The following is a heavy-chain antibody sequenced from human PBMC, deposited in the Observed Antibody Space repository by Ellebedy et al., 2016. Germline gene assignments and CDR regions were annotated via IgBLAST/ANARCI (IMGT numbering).Heavy chain of an antibody. D-gene: IGHD2-8*01. CDR2: ISGKNGDT. J-gene: IGHJ6*02. Sequence: ASVKVSXKASGYMFNSYGISWLRQAPGQGLEWMGWISGKNGDTNYAQEFQERVTISTDTSTNTAYMELRSLRSDDSAVYYCVRGIDTKNYYYYGMDVWGQGTTVTV. CDR3: VRGIDTKNYYYYGMDV. V-gene: IGHV1-18*04. CDR1: GYMFNSYG.